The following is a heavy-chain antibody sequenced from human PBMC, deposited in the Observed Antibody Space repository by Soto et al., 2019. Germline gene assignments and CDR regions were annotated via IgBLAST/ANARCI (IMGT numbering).Heavy chain of an antibody. CDR1: GYRFTDYW. V-gene: IGHV5-51*01. J-gene: IGHJ4*02. CDR3: VCGLREGSSYI. CDR2: ISPANSDT. Sequence: EVQLVQSGAEVKKPGESLKISCTGSGYRFTDYWIGWVRQMPGKGLEWMGIISPANSDTRYSPSFQGQVTISPDKSVSTAYLQWSSLKASDTAMYYCVCGLREGSSYIWGQGTLVTVSS. D-gene: IGHD2-21*01.